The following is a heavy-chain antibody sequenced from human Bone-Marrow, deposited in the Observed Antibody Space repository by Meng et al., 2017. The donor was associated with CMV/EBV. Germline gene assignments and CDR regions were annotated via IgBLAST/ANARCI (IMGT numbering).Heavy chain of an antibody. J-gene: IGHJ4*02. CDR1: GGSFSSYA. CDR3: ARGGNYFDY. CDR2: ISYDGSNK. V-gene: IGHV3-30-3*01. Sequence: LSLTCTVSGGSFSSYAMHWVRQAPGKGLEWVAVISYDGSNKYYADSVKGRFTISRDNSKNTLYLQMNSLRAEDTAVYYCARGGNYFDYWGQGTLVTVSS.